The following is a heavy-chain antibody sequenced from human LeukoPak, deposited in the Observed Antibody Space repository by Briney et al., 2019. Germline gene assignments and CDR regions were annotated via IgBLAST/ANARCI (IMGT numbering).Heavy chain of an antibody. CDR1: GYTFTSYG. D-gene: IGHD2-15*01. J-gene: IGHJ4*02. Sequence: ASVKVSCKASGYTFTSYGISWVRQAPGQGLEWMGWISAHNGDTNYAQKFQGRVTMTTDTSTSTAYMELRSLRSDDTAAYYCAREGYCSGGTCLVPDFFDYWGQGALVTVSS. CDR2: ISAHNGDT. CDR3: AREGYCSGGTCLVPDFFDY. V-gene: IGHV1-18*01.